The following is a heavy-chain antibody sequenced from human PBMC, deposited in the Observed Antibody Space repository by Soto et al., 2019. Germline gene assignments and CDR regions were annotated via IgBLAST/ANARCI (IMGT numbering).Heavy chain of an antibody. CDR2: VSGYNGDT. CDR1: GYTFSRYG. D-gene: IGHD2-8*01. Sequence: QGQLVQSGPEVKKPGASVKVSCKASGYTFSRYGISWVRQAPGQGLEWMGWVSGYNGDTKYAQKVQGRVTMTIDTSTYTAYMELRSLTSDDTAKYYCAKNGQPPYYYYGMDVWRQGTTVTVSS. CDR3: AKNGQPPYYYYGMDV. J-gene: IGHJ6*02. V-gene: IGHV1-18*01.